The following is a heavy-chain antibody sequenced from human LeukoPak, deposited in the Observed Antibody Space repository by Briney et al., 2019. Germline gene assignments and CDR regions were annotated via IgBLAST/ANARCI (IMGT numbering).Heavy chain of an antibody. V-gene: IGHV4-59*01. CDR1: GGSISSYY. J-gene: IGHJ6*03. Sequence: SETLSLTCTVSGGSISSYYWIWIRQPPGKGLEWIGYIYYSGSTNYNPSLKSRVTISVDTSKNQFSLKLSSVTAADTAVYYCARKTAMEYYYMDVWGKGTTVTVSS. D-gene: IGHD5-18*01. CDR3: ARKTAMEYYYMDV. CDR2: IYYSGST.